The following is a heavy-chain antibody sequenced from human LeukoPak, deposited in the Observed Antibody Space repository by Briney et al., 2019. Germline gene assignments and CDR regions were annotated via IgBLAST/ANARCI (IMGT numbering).Heavy chain of an antibody. CDR1: GYSISTAYY. D-gene: IGHD1-1*01. CDR3: ASRVITNPW. Sequence: SETLSLTCVVSGYSISTAYYWGWIRQPPGKGLEWIRSIYRTGNTHYNPSLKDRVTLSVDTSKNQFSLNLSSVTAADTAVYYCASRVITNPWWGRGTLVTVSS. J-gene: IGHJ4*02. CDR2: IYRTGNT. V-gene: IGHV4-38-2*01.